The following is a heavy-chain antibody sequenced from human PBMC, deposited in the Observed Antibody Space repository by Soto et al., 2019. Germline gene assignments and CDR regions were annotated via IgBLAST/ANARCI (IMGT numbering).Heavy chain of an antibody. CDR3: ARDGDYGDYGFQH. D-gene: IGHD4-17*01. J-gene: IGHJ1*01. CDR1: GFTFSSYS. Sequence: EVQLVESGGGLVKPGGSLRLSCAASGFTFSSYSMNWVRQAPGKGLEWVSSISSSSSYIYYADSVKGRFTISRDNAKNSLYLQMNSLRAEDTAVYYCARDGDYGDYGFQHWGQGTLVTVSS. V-gene: IGHV3-21*01. CDR2: ISSSSSYI.